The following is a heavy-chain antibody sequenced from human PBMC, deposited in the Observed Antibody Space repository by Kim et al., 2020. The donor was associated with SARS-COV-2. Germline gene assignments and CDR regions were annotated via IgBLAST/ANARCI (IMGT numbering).Heavy chain of an antibody. J-gene: IGHJ6*02. CDR2: INPYNGDT. D-gene: IGHD2-15*01. Sequence: ASVKVSCKASGYTFTGYGISWVRQAPGQGLEWMGWINPYNGDTYYAQKIQGRVTMTTDTSTGTAYMELRSLRFDDTAIYYCARRLTAVTPYYSMDVWGEGTAVTVSS. V-gene: IGHV1-18*01. CDR3: ARRLTAVTPYYSMDV. CDR1: GYTFTGYG.